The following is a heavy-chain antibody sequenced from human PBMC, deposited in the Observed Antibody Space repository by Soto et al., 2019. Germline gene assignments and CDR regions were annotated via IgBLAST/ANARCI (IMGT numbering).Heavy chain of an antibody. CDR3: TRDPRIGYYDY. CDR1: GYSFTKYA. D-gene: IGHD3-3*01. V-gene: IGHV1-3*01. J-gene: IGHJ4*02. Sequence: GASVKVSCKASGYSFTKYAIHWVRQAPGQSLEWLGWINVVNGDTAYSQNFQGRVTITRDTSASAAYMELSSLRSEDTAMYYCTRDPRIGYYDYWGQGTLVTVSS. CDR2: INVVNGDT.